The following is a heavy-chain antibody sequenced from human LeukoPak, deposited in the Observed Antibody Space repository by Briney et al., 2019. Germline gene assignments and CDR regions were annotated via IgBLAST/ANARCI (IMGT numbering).Heavy chain of an antibody. CDR3: ASPKMAVVTPLDY. Sequence: PSETLSLTCTVSGYSISSGYYWGWIRQPPGKGLEWIGSIYHSGRTFYNPSLKSRVTISVDTSKNQFSLKLTSVTAADTAVYYCASPKMAVVTPLDYWGQGPLVTVSS. D-gene: IGHD4-23*01. CDR2: IYHSGRT. CDR1: GYSISSGYY. V-gene: IGHV4-38-2*02. J-gene: IGHJ4*02.